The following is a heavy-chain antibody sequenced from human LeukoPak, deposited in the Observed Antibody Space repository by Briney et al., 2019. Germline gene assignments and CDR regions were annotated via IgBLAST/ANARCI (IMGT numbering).Heavy chain of an antibody. D-gene: IGHD3-3*01. CDR1: GFTFTSYG. CDR3: ANYFWSGYNDY. CDR2: ITGSGGST. J-gene: IGHJ4*02. Sequence: PGGSLRLSCAASGFTFTSYGMNWVRQAPGKGLEWVSAITGSGGSTFYADSVKGRFTISRDNSKNTLYLQMNSLRAEDTAVYYCANYFWSGYNDYWGQGTLVTVSS. V-gene: IGHV3-23*01.